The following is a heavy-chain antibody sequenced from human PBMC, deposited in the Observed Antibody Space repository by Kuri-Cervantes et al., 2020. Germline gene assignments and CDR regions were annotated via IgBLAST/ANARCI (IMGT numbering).Heavy chain of an antibody. J-gene: IGHJ4*02. CDR2: ISSGATTI. D-gene: IGHD1-26*01. Sequence: GESLRISCAGSGFTFSDYYMSWIRQAPGKGLEWVSYISSGATTIYYADSVKGRFTISRDNAKNSLYLQMNSLRAEDTTVYYCARDQGVAGATLLDYWGQGALVTVSS. V-gene: IGHV3-11*04. CDR1: GFTFSDYY. CDR3: ARDQGVAGATLLDY.